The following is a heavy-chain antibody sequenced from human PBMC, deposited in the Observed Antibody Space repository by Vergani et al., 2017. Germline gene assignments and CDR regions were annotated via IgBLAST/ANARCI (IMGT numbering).Heavy chain of an antibody. CDR1: GFTLSNYA. Sequence: QVQLVESGGGVVQRGGSLILSCATSGFTLSNYAMQWIRQGPGKGLEFVAFIQFDGSNQYYADSVKGRFTLSRDFSKNTLYLQMNSLRTDDTATYYCAKNFRGWGIDYWGQGTQVIVSS. V-gene: IGHV3-30*02. CDR2: IQFDGSNQ. CDR3: AKNFRGWGIDY. D-gene: IGHD3-16*01. J-gene: IGHJ4*02.